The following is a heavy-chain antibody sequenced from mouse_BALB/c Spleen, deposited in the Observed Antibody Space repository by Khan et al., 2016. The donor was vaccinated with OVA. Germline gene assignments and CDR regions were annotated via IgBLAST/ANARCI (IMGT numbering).Heavy chain of an antibody. D-gene: IGHD1-1*01. CDR1: GYTFTSYW. V-gene: IGHV1S41*01. CDR3: ARENYCGSSHYAMDY. CDR2: IAPGSGSS. Sequence: DLVKPGASVKLSCKASGYTFTSYWINWIKQRPGQGLEWIGRIAPGSGSSYYNGMFKGKATLTVDTSSSTAYIQLSSLSSEDSAVYFCARENYCGSSHYAMDYWGQGTSVTVSS. J-gene: IGHJ4*01.